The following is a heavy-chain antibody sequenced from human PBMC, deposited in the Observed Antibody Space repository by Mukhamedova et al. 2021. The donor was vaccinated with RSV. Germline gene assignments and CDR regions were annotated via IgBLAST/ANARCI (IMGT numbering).Heavy chain of an antibody. CDR3: AKDRGYGPRWHFDL. D-gene: IGHD5-18*01. Sequence: KGRFTISRDNSKNTLYLQMNSLRAEDTAVYYCAKDRGYGPRWHFDLWGRGTLVTVSS. J-gene: IGHJ2*01. V-gene: IGHV3-23*01.